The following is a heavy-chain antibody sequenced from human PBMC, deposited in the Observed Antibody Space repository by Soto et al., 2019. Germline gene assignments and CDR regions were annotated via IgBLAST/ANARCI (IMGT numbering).Heavy chain of an antibody. J-gene: IGHJ4*02. CDR1: GGSISSGGYY. Sequence: PSETLSLTCTVSGGSISSGGYYWTWIRQHPGEGLEWIGYIYQSGSTYYNPSLGSRITISSDTSQNQFSLKLNSVTAADTAVYYCARSKMPTKGPYFDFWGPGTLVTVSS. D-gene: IGHD1-1*01. V-gene: IGHV4-31*03. CDR2: IYQSGST. CDR3: ARSKMPTKGPYFDF.